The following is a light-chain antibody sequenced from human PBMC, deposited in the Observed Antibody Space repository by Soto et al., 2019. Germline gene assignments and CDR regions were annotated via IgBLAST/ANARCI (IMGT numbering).Light chain of an antibody. CDR2: KVS. J-gene: IGKJ1*01. V-gene: IGKV2-30*01. CDR3: MQGTHWPRT. Sequence: DVVMTQSPLSLPVILGQPASISCRSSQSLVYSDGTTYLNWFHQRPGQSPRRLIYKVSNRDSGVPDRVSGSRSGTNFTRKISGVEAVYVGVYYCMQGTHWPRTFGQGTKVEIK. CDR1: QSLVYSDGTTY.